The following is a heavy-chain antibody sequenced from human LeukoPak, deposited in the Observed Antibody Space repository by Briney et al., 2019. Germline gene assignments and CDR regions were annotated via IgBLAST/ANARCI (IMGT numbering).Heavy chain of an antibody. V-gene: IGHV4-39*01. CDR2: IYHTGST. Sequence: PSETLSLTCTVSGGSIRSSNYYWGWTRQSPGKGLEWIGSIYHTGSTYYHPSLKNRVTISVDTSKQQFSLNLNSVTAADTAIYYCARHAGLLWFGDPLDAFDTWGQGTRVTVSS. CDR1: GGSIRSSNYY. D-gene: IGHD3-10*01. J-gene: IGHJ3*02. CDR3: ARHAGLLWFGDPLDAFDT.